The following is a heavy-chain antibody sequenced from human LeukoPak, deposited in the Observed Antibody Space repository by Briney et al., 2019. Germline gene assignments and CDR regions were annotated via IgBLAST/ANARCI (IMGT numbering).Heavy chain of an antibody. D-gene: IGHD3-22*01. CDR2: ISSSSSYI. Sequence: GGSLRLSCAASGFTFSSYSMNWVRQAPGKGLEWVSSISSSSSYIYYADSVKGRFTISRDNAKNSLYLQMNSLRAEDTAVYYCARGPRFGIRMIVVVTKGHFDYWGQGTLVTVSS. CDR3: ARGPRFGIRMIVVVTKGHFDY. V-gene: IGHV3-21*01. CDR1: GFTFSSYS. J-gene: IGHJ4*02.